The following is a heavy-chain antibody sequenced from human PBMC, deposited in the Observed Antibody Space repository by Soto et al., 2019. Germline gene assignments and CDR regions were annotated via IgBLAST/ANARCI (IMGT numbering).Heavy chain of an antibody. CDR3: ARGYCSGGSCYRLDY. D-gene: IGHD2-15*01. CDR2: IDVGSGNA. V-gene: IGHV1-58*01. CDR1: GFTFSSSA. J-gene: IGHJ4*02. Sequence: SVKVSCKTSGFTFSSSAVHWVRQARGHRLEWIGWIDVGSGNANYAQKLQDRVTITTDISTSTAYMELRSLRSDDTAVYYCARGYCSGGSCYRLDYWGQGTLVTVSS.